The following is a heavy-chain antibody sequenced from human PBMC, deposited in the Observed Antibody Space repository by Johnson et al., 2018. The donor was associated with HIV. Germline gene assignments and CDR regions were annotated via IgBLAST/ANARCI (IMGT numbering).Heavy chain of an antibody. V-gene: IGHV3-30*02. CDR1: GFTFSYYG. CDR2: TRYDGSDE. J-gene: IGHJ3*02. CDR3: ASGEWSSSKGGSFDM. Sequence: QVQLVESGGGVVQPGGSLRLSCATSGFTFSYYGLHWVRQAPGVGLEWVAFTRYDGSDEFYADSVKGRFTISRDTSKNTLYLQMHNLRVEETAVYYCASGEWSSSKGGSFDMWCQGTLVTVSS. D-gene: IGHD6-13*01.